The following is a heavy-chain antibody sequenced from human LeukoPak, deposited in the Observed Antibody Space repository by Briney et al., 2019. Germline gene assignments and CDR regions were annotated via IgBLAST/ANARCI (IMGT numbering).Heavy chain of an antibody. CDR3: ARVRHYFDSSGYRFDS. Sequence: PSETLSLTCAVYGGSFSGYYWSWIRQPPGKGLEWIGEINHSGSTNYNPSLKSRVTISVDTSKNQFSLKLSSVTAADTAVYYCARVRHYFDSSGYRFDSWSQGTLVTVSS. CDR2: INHSGST. CDR1: GGSFSGYY. D-gene: IGHD3-22*01. J-gene: IGHJ4*02. V-gene: IGHV4-34*01.